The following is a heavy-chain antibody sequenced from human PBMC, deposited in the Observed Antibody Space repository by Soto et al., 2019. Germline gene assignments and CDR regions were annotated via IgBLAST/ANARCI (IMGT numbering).Heavy chain of an antibody. CDR2: INPNSGGT. D-gene: IGHD2-15*01. CDR3: ARELGYCSGGSCYSGYYYGMDV. Sequence: ASVKVSCKASGYTFTGYYMHWVRQAPGQGLEWMGWINPNSGGTNYAQKFQGRVTMTRDTSISTAYMELRSLRSDDTAVYYCARELGYCSGGSCYSGYYYGMDVWGQGTTVTVSS. J-gene: IGHJ6*02. V-gene: IGHV1-2*02. CDR1: GYTFTGYY.